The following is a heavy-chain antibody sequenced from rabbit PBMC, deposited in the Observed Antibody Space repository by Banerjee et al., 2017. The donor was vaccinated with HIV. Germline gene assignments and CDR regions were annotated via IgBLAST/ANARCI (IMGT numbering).Heavy chain of an antibody. D-gene: IGHD4-1*01. CDR2: ISTGDGST. CDR1: GFSLSSYS. V-gene: IGHV1S7*01. CDR3: ARDLAGVIGWNFGL. J-gene: IGHJ3*01. Sequence: GGSLTLFCKASGFSLSSYSMGWVRQAPGKGLEWIGCISTGDGSTYYANWVNGRFTISRHNAQNTLYLQLNSLTAADTATYFCARDLAGVIGWNFGLWGQGTLVTV.